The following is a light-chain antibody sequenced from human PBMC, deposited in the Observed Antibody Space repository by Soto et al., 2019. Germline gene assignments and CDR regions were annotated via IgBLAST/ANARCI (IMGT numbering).Light chain of an antibody. CDR1: ASTIGRNY. Sequence: QAVLTQSTSASGTPGQRFTISCSGSASTIGRNYVYWYQQLPGTAPKLLIYRNSQRPSGVPDRFSGSKSGTSASLAISGLRSEYEADYYCAAWDDNLSGFYVFGDGTKVTVL. CDR3: AAWDDNLSGFYV. J-gene: IGLJ1*01. CDR2: RNS. V-gene: IGLV1-47*01.